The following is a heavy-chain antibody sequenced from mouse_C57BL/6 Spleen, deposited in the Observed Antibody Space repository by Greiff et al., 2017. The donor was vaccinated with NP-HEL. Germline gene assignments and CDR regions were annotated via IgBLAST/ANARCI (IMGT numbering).Heavy chain of an antibody. Sequence: QVQLQQPGAELVRPGSSVKLSCKASGYTFTSYWMHWVKQRPIQGLEWIGNIDPSDSETHYNQKFKDKATLTVDKSSSTAYMQLSSLTSEDSAVYYCVREDDGYSRFAYWGQGTLVTVSA. V-gene: IGHV1-52*01. CDR1: GYTFTSYW. CDR3: VREDDGYSRFAY. CDR2: IDPSDSET. J-gene: IGHJ3*01. D-gene: IGHD2-3*01.